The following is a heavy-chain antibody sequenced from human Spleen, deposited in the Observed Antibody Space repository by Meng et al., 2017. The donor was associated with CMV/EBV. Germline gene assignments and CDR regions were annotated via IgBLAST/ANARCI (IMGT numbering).Heavy chain of an antibody. CDR1: ISSSNL. D-gene: IGHD3-22*01. V-gene: IGHV4-4*02. Sequence: ISSSNLWTWVRQVPGKGLEWIGEIYHSGSTNYNPSLKSRVTISVDTSKNQFSLKLSSVTAADTAVYYCARKPLGYDSSGYMGYYFDYWGQGTLVTVSS. CDR3: ARKPLGYDSSGYMGYYFDY. CDR2: IYHSGST. J-gene: IGHJ4*02.